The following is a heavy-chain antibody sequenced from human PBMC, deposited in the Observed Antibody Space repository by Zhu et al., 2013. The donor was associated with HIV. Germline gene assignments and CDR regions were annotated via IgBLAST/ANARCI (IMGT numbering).Heavy chain of an antibody. CDR1: GYTFTNYD. CDR2: VNPTSGHA. D-gene: IGHD2-8*02. J-gene: IGHJ5*02. CDR3: ARMDKGSCTATTCPDWFDP. V-gene: IGHV1-8*01. Sequence: QVQLVQSGAEVKKPGASVKVSCKASGYTFTNYDINWVRQATGHGLEWMGWVNPTSGHAGYAQKFQGRVTITRNTSISTVYMELRSLRSDDTAVYYCARMDKGSCTATTCPDWFDPGAREPWSPSPQ.